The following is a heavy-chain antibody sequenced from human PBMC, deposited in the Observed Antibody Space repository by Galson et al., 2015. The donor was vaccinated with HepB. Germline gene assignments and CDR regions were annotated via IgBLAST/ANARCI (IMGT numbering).Heavy chain of an antibody. CDR1: GYTFTSYG. CDR3: ARDTTQLLWFGEPNFDY. V-gene: IGHV1-18*01. CDR2: INAYNGNT. Sequence: SVKVSCKASGYTFTSYGISWVRQAPGQGLEWMGWINAYNGNTNYAQKLQGRVTMTTDTSTSTAYMELRSLRSDDTAVYYCARDTTQLLWFGEPNFDYWGQGTLVTVPS. D-gene: IGHD3-10*01. J-gene: IGHJ4*02.